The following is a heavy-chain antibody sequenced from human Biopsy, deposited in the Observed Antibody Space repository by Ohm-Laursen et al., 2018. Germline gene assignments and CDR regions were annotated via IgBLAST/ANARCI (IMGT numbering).Heavy chain of an antibody. D-gene: IGHD3-22*01. J-gene: IGHJ4*02. Sequence: SLRLSCAASGFTFSSYWMSWVRQARGKGLEWVANIKEDGSEKHYVDSVKGRFTISRDNSRNTLFLQMNSLKAEDTAVYYCAKDRFPYTSGYSSVFEYWGQGTLVTVSS. CDR3: AKDRFPYTSGYSSVFEY. CDR1: GFTFSSYW. CDR2: IKEDGSEK. V-gene: IGHV3-7*01.